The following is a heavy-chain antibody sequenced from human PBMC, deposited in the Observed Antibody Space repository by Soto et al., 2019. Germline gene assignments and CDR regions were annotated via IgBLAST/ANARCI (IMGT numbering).Heavy chain of an antibody. CDR2: IYHSGST. D-gene: IGHD3-10*01. V-gene: IGHV4-39*01. Sequence: QPQLQESGPGLVKPSETLSLTCTVSGGSISSSISYWGWIRQPPGKGLEWIGSIYHSGSTYYNPSLKRRLNISVDPPKNQFSLKLGAVTAADTAVYYCARHPTRLWFGDGPDYWGQGTLVTVSS. J-gene: IGHJ4*02. CDR1: GGSISSSISY. CDR3: ARHPTRLWFGDGPDY.